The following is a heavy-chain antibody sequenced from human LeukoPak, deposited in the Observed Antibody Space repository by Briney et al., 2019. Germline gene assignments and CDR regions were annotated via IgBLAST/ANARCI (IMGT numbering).Heavy chain of an antibody. CDR3: AKDGVRYTNSYYFDY. Sequence: GGSLRLSCAASGFTFSNYGMHWVRQAPGKGLEWVAFMRYDGNNIYYTDSVKGRFIISRDNSKNMLYLHVNSLRVEDTAVYYCAKDGVRYTNSYYFDYWGQGTLVTVSS. V-gene: IGHV3-30*02. CDR2: MRYDGNNI. J-gene: IGHJ4*02. D-gene: IGHD3-3*01. CDR1: GFTFSNYG.